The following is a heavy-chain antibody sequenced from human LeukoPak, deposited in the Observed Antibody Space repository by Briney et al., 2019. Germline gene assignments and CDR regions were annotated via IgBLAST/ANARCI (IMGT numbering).Heavy chain of an antibody. J-gene: IGHJ6*02. V-gene: IGHV1-18*01. D-gene: IGHD3-22*01. CDR3: AREMGYYDSSAHYYYAMDV. Sequence: ASVKVSCKASGYTFTNYGISWVRQAPGQGLEWMGWISAYNGNTKYAQKLQGGVTMTTDTSTSTAYMELRSLRSDDTAVYYCAREMGYYDSSAHYYYAMDVWGQGPTVTVSS. CDR2: ISAYNGNT. CDR1: GYTFTNYG.